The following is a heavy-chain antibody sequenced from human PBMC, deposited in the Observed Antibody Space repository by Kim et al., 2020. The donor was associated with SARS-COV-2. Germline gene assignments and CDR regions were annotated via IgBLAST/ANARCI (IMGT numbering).Heavy chain of an antibody. V-gene: IGHV3-33*01. Sequence: GGSLRLSCAASGFTFSSYGMHWVRQAPGKGLEWVAVIWYDGSNKYYADSVKGRFTISRDNSKNTLYLQMNSLRAEDTAVYYCARDHHPKVVPAAIGVGYYYYYGMDVWGQGTTVTVSS. J-gene: IGHJ6*02. CDR2: IWYDGSNK. D-gene: IGHD2-2*02. CDR1: GFTFSSYG. CDR3: ARDHHPKVVPAAIGVGYYYYYGMDV.